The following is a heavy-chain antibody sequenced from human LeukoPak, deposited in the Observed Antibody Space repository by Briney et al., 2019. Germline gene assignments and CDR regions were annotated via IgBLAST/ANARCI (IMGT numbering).Heavy chain of an antibody. D-gene: IGHD3-16*01. V-gene: IGHV3-23*01. CDR2: ISGSGHRT. CDR1: GFTFSSYG. CDR3: VCLGLGGLSLD. J-gene: IGHJ4*02. Sequence: GGSLRLSCAASGFTFSSYGVSWVRQAPGKGLEWVSGISGSGHRTYYADSVKGRFTISRDNAKNTLYLQMNSLRVEDTAVYYCVCLGLGGLSLDWGQGTLVTVSS.